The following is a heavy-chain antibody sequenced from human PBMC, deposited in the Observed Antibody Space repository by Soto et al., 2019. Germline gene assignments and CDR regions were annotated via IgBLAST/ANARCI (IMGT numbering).Heavy chain of an antibody. V-gene: IGHV3-23*01. J-gene: IGHJ4*02. Sequence: SLRLSCAASGFTFSNYAMNWVRQAPGKGLEWVSTISCSGGSPYYADSVKGRFTISRDNSRNTLYLQMNSLRAGDTAMYYCARDLIEMSPITEFDYWGQGTLVTVSS. CDR3: ARDLIEMSPITEFDY. D-gene: IGHD3-22*01. CDR1: GFTFSNYA. CDR2: ISCSGGSP.